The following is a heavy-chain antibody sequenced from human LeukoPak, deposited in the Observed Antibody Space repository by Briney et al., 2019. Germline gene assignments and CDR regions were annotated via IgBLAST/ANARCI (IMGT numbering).Heavy chain of an antibody. V-gene: IGHV3-48*03. J-gene: IGHJ4*02. CDR1: GXTFSSYE. Sequence: GGSLRLSCAASGXTFSSYEMNWVRQAPGKGLQWVSYISSSGNTIYYADSGKGRFTISRDNAKNSLYLQMNSLRAEDTAVYYCARSLYDSSGSIDYWGQGTLVTVSS. D-gene: IGHD3-22*01. CDR3: ARSLYDSSGSIDY. CDR2: ISSSGNTI.